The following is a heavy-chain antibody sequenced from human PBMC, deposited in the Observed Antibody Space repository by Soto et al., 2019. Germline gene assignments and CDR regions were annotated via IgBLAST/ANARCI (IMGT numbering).Heavy chain of an antibody. CDR3: AREAYGDYEVGSDY. D-gene: IGHD4-17*01. CDR1: GFTFSSYG. Sequence: GGSLRLSCAASGFTFSSYGMHWVRQAPGKGLEWVAVIWYDGSNKYYADSVKGRFTISRDNSKNTLYLQMNSLRAEDTAVCYCAREAYGDYEVGSDYWGQGTLVTVSS. CDR2: IWYDGSNK. V-gene: IGHV3-33*01. J-gene: IGHJ4*02.